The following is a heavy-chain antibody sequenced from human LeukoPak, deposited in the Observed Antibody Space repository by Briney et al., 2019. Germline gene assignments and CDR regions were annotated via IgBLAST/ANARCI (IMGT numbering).Heavy chain of an antibody. V-gene: IGHV1-18*01. J-gene: IGHJ4*02. Sequence: ASVEVSCKASGYTFTSYGISWVRQAPGQGLEWMGWISAYNGNTNYAQKLQGRVTMTTDTSTSTAYMELRSLRSDDTAVYYCARDSPRPNYYDSSGYYYEAGYWGQGTLATVSS. CDR3: ARDSPRPNYYDSSGYYYEAGY. CDR2: ISAYNGNT. CDR1: GYTFTSYG. D-gene: IGHD3-22*01.